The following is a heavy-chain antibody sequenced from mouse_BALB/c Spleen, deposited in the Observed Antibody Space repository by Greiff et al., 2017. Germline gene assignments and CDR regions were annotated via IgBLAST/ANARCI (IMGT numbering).Heavy chain of an antibody. D-gene: IGHD2-4*01. Sequence: EVQRVESGGGLVKPGGSLKLSCAASGFTFSDYYMYWVRQTPEKRLEWVATISDGGSYTYYPDSVKGRFTISRDNAKNNLYLQMSSLKSEDTAMYYCARGRDYDGSSWFAYWGQGTLVTVSA. V-gene: IGHV5-4*02. J-gene: IGHJ3*01. CDR2: ISDGGSYT. CDR3: ARGRDYDGSSWFAY. CDR1: GFTFSDYY.